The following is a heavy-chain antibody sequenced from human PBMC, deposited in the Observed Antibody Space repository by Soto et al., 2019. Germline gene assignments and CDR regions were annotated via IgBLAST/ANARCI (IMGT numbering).Heavy chain of an antibody. J-gene: IGHJ6*02. CDR2: IDPSDSYT. V-gene: IGHV5-10-1*01. CDR1: GYSFTSYW. Sequence: PGESLKISCKGSGYSFTSYWISWVRQMPGKGLEWMGRIDPSDSYTNYSPSFQGHVTISADKSISTAYLQWSSLKASDTAMYYCARQGQQLATLGYYCYYGRDVWGQGTTVTVSS. D-gene: IGHD6-13*01. CDR3: ARQGQQLATLGYYCYYGRDV.